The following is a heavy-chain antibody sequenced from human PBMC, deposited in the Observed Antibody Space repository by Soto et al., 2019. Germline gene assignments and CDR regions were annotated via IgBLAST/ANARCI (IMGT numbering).Heavy chain of an antibody. J-gene: IGHJ4*02. V-gene: IGHV3-72*01. CDR1: GFTFSNHY. CDR2: IRNKANGYTT. D-gene: IGHD2-15*01. CDR3: ARAEGHCSGGRCVDVFDY. Sequence: EVQLVESGGGLVQPGGSLRLSCAASGFTFSNHYMDWVRQAPGKGLEWVGRIRNKANGYTTEYAASVKGRFTISRDDSTNSLFLQMRSLETEDTAVYFCARAEGHCSGGRCVDVFDYWGQGTLVTVSS.